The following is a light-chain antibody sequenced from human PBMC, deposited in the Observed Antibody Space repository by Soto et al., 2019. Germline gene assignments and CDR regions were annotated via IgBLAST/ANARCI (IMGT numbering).Light chain of an antibody. CDR2: AAS. V-gene: IGKV1-39*01. Sequence: DLQRTPSPSILSGSVGGRVNITFRASQTISSWLVWYTQKPGTAPKLLIYAASSLQSGVPSRFSGSGSGTDFTLTISSLQPEDFATYYCQQSYSTPRTFGQGTKVDIK. CDR1: QTISSW. CDR3: QQSYSTPRT. J-gene: IGKJ1*01.